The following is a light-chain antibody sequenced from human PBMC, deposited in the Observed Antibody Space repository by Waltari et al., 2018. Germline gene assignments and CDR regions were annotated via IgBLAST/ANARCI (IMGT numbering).Light chain of an antibody. V-gene: IGLV2-14*01. CDR2: QVS. CDR1: SSDVGAYNY. Sequence: QSALTQPASVSGSPGQSITIPCTGTSSDVGAYNYVSWYQHHPGKAPTIMIYQVSNRPSGVSNRLSGSKSGNTASLTISGLQAEDEGDYYCSSYTTSGTFVFGGGTKLTVL. CDR3: SSYTTSGTFV. J-gene: IGLJ2*01.